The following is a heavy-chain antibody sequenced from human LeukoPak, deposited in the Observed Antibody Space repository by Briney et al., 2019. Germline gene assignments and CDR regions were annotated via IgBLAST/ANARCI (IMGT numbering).Heavy chain of an antibody. J-gene: IGHJ3*02. V-gene: IGHV1-69*06. D-gene: IGHD3-22*01. CDR1: GGTFSSYA. CDR2: IIPIFGTA. Sequence: ASVKVSCKASGGTFSSYAISWVRQAPGQGLEWMGGIIPIFGTANYAQKFQGRVTITADKSTSTAYMELSSLRSEDTAVYYCARETYYYDSSGYSGAFDIWGQGTMVTVSS. CDR3: ARETYYYDSSGYSGAFDI.